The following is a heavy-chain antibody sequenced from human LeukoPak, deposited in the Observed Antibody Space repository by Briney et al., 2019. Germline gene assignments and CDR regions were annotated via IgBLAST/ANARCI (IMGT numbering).Heavy chain of an antibody. D-gene: IGHD3/OR15-3a*01. CDR1: GFTFRTYS. CDR3: GKGPTFGLVSFDY. J-gene: IGHJ4*02. Sequence: PGGSLSLSCAASGFTFRTYSMSWVRQAPGKGLEWVSAFSGGGGSKWYADSVKARFTISRNNSKNTVNLEITSLRAEDNAVSYCGKGPTFGLVSFDYWGQGTLVTVSS. CDR2: FSGGGGSK. V-gene: IGHV3-23*01.